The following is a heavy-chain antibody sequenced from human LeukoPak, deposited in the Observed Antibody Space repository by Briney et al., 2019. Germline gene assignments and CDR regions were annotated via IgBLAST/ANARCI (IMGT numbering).Heavy chain of an antibody. V-gene: IGHV4-30-4*01. CDR1: GGSISSGDYY. CDR3: ARGDPYGSGTIDY. D-gene: IGHD3-10*01. Sequence: SETLSLTCTVSGGSISSGDYYWSWIRQPPGKGLEWIGYIYYSGSTYYNPSLKSRVTISVDTSKNQFSLKLSSVTAADTAVYYCARGDPYGSGTIDYWGQGTLVTVSS. CDR2: IYYSGST. J-gene: IGHJ4*02.